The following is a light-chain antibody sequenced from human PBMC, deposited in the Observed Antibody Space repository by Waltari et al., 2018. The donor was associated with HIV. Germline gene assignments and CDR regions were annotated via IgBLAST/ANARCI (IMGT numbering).Light chain of an antibody. CDR3: QSFDSPDQV. J-gene: IGLJ3*02. Sequence: NFLLTQPHSVSESPGRTVTIACTRSSGTIASSSVQWYQHRAGSSPTSVFYDDSRRASGVPNRFSGSIDSSSNSASLTFTGLRTEDEADYYCQSFDSPDQVFGGGTKLTVL. V-gene: IGLV6-57*01. CDR1: SGTIASSS. CDR2: DDS.